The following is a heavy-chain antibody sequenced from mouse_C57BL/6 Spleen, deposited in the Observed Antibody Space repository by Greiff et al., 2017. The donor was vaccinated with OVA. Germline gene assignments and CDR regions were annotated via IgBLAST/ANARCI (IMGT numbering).Heavy chain of an antibody. V-gene: IGHV5-4*01. J-gene: IGHJ4*01. D-gene: IGHD3-1*01. CDR1: GFTFSSYA. CDR3: ARGPGEGDAMDY. Sequence: VQLQQSGGGLVKPGGSLKLSCAASGFTFSSYAMSWVRQTPEKRLEWVATISDGGSYTYYPDNVKGRFTISRDNAKNNLYLQMSHLKSEDTAMYYCARGPGEGDAMDYWGQGTSVTVSS. CDR2: ISDGGSYT.